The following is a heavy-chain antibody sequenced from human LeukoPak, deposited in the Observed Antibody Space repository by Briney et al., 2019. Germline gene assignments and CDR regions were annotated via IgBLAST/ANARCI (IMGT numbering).Heavy chain of an antibody. J-gene: IGHJ6*02. Sequence: QAGGSLRLSCVASGFTFTNHAMHWVRQAPGKGLEWVATIGSDGRKAYYAESVKGRFSISRDNSKNTVDLQMNSLRSEDTALYYCAKDRSQEAIYKGALDVWGQGTTVIVSS. CDR1: GFTFTNHA. D-gene: IGHD1-1*01. CDR2: IGSDGRKA. V-gene: IGHV3-30*02. CDR3: AKDRSQEAIYKGALDV.